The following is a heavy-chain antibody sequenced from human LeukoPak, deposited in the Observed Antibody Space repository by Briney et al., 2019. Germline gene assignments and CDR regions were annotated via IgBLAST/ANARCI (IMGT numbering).Heavy chain of an antibody. CDR1: GFTFSSYA. J-gene: IGHJ4*02. CDR2: VNGSGSPT. CDR3: AKVQGYYGSGTILGGIDN. D-gene: IGHD3-10*01. Sequence: PGGSLRLSFAASGFTFSSYAMRSVRQAPGKGLERVSPVNGSGSPTYYVDSVKGRFTIPRDNSKNTVYVQMNSLRAEDTAVYYCAKVQGYYGSGTILGGIDNWGQGTLVTVSS. V-gene: IGHV3-23*01.